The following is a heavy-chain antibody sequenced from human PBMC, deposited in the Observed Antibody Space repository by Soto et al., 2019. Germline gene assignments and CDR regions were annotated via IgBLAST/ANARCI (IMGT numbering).Heavy chain of an antibody. J-gene: IGHJ3*02. CDR1: GGSIRSGGYY. V-gene: IGHV4-61*08. CDR3: ARWGSAVTNAFDI. D-gene: IGHD4-17*01. CDR2: IYYSGST. Sequence: SETLYITCTVSGGSIRSGGYYWSWIRQHPGKGLERIGDIYYSGSTNYNKSLRSRVTISLDTSKNQFSLRLTSLTAVDSAIYYCARWGSAVTNAFDIWGQGTMVTVS.